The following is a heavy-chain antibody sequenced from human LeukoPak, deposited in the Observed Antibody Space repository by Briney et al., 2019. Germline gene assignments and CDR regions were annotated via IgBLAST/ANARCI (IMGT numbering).Heavy chain of an antibody. V-gene: IGHV1-18*01. J-gene: IGHJ3*02. CDR1: GYTFTSYG. D-gene: IGHD5-12*01. CDR2: ISAYNGNT. CDR3: VRDGPDIVATIGAFDI. Sequence: ASVKVSCKASGYTFTSYGISWVRQAPGQGLEWMGWISAYNGNTNYAQKLQGRVTMTTDTSTSTAYMELRSLRSDDTAVYYCVRDGPDIVATIGAFDIWGQGTMVTVSS.